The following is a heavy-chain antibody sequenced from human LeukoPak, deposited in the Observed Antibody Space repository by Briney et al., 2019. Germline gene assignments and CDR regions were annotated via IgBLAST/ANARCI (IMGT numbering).Heavy chain of an antibody. CDR2: INHSGYT. V-gene: IGHV4-34*01. CDR3: TRMTTGHDY. CDR1: GVSFNDYY. D-gene: IGHD4-17*01. Sequence: TETLSLTCAVSGVSFNDYYWSWVRQTPGKGLEWIGEINHSGYTNDSPSLKSRVTLSIDTSRKQFSLNLRSVTVADTGIYYCTRMTTGHDYWGQGTLVTVSS. J-gene: IGHJ4*02.